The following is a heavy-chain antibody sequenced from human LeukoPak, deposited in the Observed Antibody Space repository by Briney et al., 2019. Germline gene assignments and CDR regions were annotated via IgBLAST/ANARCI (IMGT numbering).Heavy chain of an antibody. CDR1: GGSISRSNW. J-gene: IGHJ2*01. D-gene: IGHD3-3*01. CDR3: AREDYDDSGAWYFDL. Sequence: SETLSLTCAVSGGSISRSNWWSWVRQSPGKGLEWIGEIYHSGSTNYNPSLKSRVTISVDKSKNQVSLKLTSVTAADTAVYYCAREDYDDSGAWYFDLWGRGTLVIVSS. CDR2: IYHSGST. V-gene: IGHV4-4*02.